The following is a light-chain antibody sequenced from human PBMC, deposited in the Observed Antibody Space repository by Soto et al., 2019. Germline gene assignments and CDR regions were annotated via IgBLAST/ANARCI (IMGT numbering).Light chain of an antibody. CDR3: MQSIQAPPIT. CDR2: EVS. V-gene: IGKV2D-29*01. Sequence: DIVMTQSPDSLAVSLGEAATINCKSSQSVLYSSDNKNYLGWYLQKPGQPPQLLIYEVSNRFSGVPDRFSGSGSGTDFTLKISRVESEDVGVYYCMQSIQAPPITFGQGTRLEIK. J-gene: IGKJ5*01. CDR1: QSVLYSSDNKNY.